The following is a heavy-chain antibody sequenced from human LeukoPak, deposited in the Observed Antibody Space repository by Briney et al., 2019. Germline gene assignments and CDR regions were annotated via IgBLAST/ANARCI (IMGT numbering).Heavy chain of an antibody. CDR2: IYYSGST. J-gene: IGHJ4*02. CDR1: GGSVSSGSYY. Sequence: SETLSLTCTVSGGSVSSGSYYWSWIRQPPGKGREWIGYIYYSGSTNYNPSLKSRTTISVNTTKPQFSLQLRSVTAADPAVYYCAREIERYCSSTSCSYFDYWGQGTLVTVSS. D-gene: IGHD2-2*01. CDR3: AREIERYCSSTSCSYFDY. V-gene: IGHV4-61*01.